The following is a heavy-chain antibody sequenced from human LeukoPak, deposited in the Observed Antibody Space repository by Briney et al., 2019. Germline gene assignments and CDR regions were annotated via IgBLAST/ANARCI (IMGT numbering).Heavy chain of an antibody. CDR3: ARQEQQLIYNWFDP. CDR2: IYYSGST. V-gene: IGHV4-59*01. CDR1: GGSISSYY. D-gene: IGHD6-13*01. Sequence: SETLSLTCTVSGGSISSYYWSWIRQPPGKGLEWIGYIYYSGSTNYDPSLKSRVTISVDTSKNQFSLKLSSVTAADTAVYYCARQEQQLIYNWFDPWGQGTLVTVSS. J-gene: IGHJ5*02.